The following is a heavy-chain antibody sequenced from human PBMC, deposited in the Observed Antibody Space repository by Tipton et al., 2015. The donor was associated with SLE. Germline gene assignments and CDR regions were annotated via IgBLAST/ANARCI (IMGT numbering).Heavy chain of an antibody. CDR1: GFTFSSYW. Sequence: SLRLSCAASGFTFSSYWMPWVRQAPGKGLVWISRISRDGSTTYYTDSVKGRFTISRDNAKNTVYLQMNSLSGDDTAVYYCGRGVYSESSVGMDVWGQGTTVTVSS. CDR3: GRGVYSESSVGMDV. J-gene: IGHJ6*02. V-gene: IGHV3-74*01. D-gene: IGHD6-19*01. CDR2: ISRDGSTT.